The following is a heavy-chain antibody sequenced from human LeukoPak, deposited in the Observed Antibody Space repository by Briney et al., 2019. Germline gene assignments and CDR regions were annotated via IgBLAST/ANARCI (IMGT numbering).Heavy chain of an antibody. CDR2: INHNSGGT. CDR3: ARERREYSYGSFIGDY. CDR1: GYTFTGYY. Sequence: ASMKVSCKASGYTFTGYYMHWVRQAPGQGLEWMGWINHNSGGTNYAQKFQGRVTMTRDTSISTAYMELSRLRSDDTALYYCARERREYSYGSFIGDYWGQGTLVTVSS. V-gene: IGHV1-2*02. D-gene: IGHD5-18*01. J-gene: IGHJ4*02.